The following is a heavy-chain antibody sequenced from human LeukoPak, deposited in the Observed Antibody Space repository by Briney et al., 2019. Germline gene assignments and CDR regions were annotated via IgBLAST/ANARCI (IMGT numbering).Heavy chain of an antibody. CDR3: ARDGIRGVPRVFDY. V-gene: IGHV3-48*04. D-gene: IGHD3-10*01. Sequence: GGSLRLSCAASGFNFSIYSMNWVRQAPGKGLEWVSYITRSSTTIYYADSVKGRFTISRDNAKNSLYLQMNSLRAEDTAVYYCARDGIRGVPRVFDYWGQGTLVTVSS. CDR2: ITRSSTTI. J-gene: IGHJ4*02. CDR1: GFNFSIYS.